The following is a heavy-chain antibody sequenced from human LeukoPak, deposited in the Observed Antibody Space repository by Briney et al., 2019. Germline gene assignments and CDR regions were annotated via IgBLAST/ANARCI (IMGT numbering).Heavy chain of an antibody. CDR1: GFTFSTYW. CDR3: ARDLNDLLQDYRSTWYPADY. D-gene: IGHD6-13*01. V-gene: IGHV3-74*01. Sequence: GGSLRLSCAASGFTFSTYWMNWVRQAPGKGLVWVSRVNNDGSSTSYADSVKGRFTISRDNTKNTLYLQMNSLRAEDTAVYYCARDLNDLLQDYRSTWYPADYWGQGTLVTVSS. J-gene: IGHJ4*02. CDR2: VNNDGSST.